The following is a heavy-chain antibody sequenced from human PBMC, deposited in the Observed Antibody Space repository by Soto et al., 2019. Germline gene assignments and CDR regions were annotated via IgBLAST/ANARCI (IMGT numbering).Heavy chain of an antibody. D-gene: IGHD4-4*01. J-gene: IGHJ4*02. CDR2: ISGSGGST. V-gene: IGHV3-23*01. Sequence: EVQLLESGGGLVQRGGSLRLSCAASGFAFSSYAMSWVRQAPGKGLEWVSAISGSGGSTSYADSVKGRFTISRDNSKKKLDLQMDCLRAEDTAVCYCAKEQGYSVTKGEFDYWGQGTLVTVSS. CDR1: GFAFSSYA. CDR3: AKEQGYSVTKGEFDY.